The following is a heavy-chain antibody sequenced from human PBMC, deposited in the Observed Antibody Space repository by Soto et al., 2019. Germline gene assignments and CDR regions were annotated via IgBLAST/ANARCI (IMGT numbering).Heavy chain of an antibody. CDR2: MYYSGNT. J-gene: IGHJ4*02. CDR1: GDSVTRHDYF. D-gene: IGHD2-2*01. CDR3: ASLAYCSSVTCSSTSVFDY. Sequence: PSETLSLTCSVSGDSVTRHDYFWSWIRQPPGRGLEWIGYMYYSGNTNYNPSLESRLSIVLDTSKNQFSLRLTSVTAADTAVYYCASLAYCSSVTCSSTSVFDYRGQGILVP. V-gene: IGHV4-61*08.